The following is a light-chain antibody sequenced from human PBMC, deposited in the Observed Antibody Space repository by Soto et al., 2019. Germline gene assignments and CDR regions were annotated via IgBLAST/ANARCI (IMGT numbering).Light chain of an antibody. CDR1: QSVSSY. J-gene: IGKJ1*01. CDR2: DAS. Sequence: EIVLTQSPATLSLSPGERATLSCRASQSVSSYLAWYQQKPGQAPRLLIYDASNRATGIPARFSGSGSGTDFTLTISSLEPEDFAVYFCQHYNNWPWTFGQGTKV. V-gene: IGKV3-11*01. CDR3: QHYNNWPWT.